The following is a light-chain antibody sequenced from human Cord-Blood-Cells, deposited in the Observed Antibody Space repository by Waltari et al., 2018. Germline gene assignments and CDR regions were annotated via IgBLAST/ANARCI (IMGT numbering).Light chain of an antibody. V-gene: IGLV2-23*01. CDR3: CSYAGSSTVV. CDR1: SSDVGSYNL. Sequence: QSALTQPASVSGSPGQSITISCTGTSSDVGSYNLVSWYQQHPGKAPKLMVHEGSKRPSGVSKRFSGSKSGNTASLTISGLQAEDEADYYCCSYAGSSTVVFGGGTKLTVL. J-gene: IGLJ2*01. CDR2: EGS.